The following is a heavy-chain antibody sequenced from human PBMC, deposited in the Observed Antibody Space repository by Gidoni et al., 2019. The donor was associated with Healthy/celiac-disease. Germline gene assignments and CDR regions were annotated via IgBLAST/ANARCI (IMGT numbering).Heavy chain of an antibody. V-gene: IGHV1-24*01. CDR3: ATRVGATIFDY. CDR1: GYTLTELS. CDR2: FDPEDGET. D-gene: IGHD1-26*01. Sequence: QVQLVQSGAEVTKPGASVKVSCKVSGYTLTELSMHRVRQAPGKGLEWRGGFDPEDGETIYEQKFQGRVIMTEDTSTDTAYMELSSMRSEDTAVYYCATRVGATIFDYWGQGTLVTVSS. J-gene: IGHJ4*02.